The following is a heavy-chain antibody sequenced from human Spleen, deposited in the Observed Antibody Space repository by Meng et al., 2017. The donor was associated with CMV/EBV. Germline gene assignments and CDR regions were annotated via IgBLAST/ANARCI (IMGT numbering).Heavy chain of an antibody. J-gene: IGHJ4*02. Sequence: ASSYTITIYGISWVRQAPGPGLEWMGWISAYNGNTNYAQKLQSRVTMTTDTSTSTAYMELRSLRSDDTAVYYCAMTTVTSGGRTFDYWGQGTLVTVSS. V-gene: IGHV1-18*01. CDR1: SYTITIYG. D-gene: IGHD4-17*01. CDR2: ISAYNGNT. CDR3: AMTTVTSGGRTFDY.